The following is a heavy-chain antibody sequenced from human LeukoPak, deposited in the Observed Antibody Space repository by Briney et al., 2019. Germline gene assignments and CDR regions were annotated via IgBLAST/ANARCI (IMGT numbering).Heavy chain of an antibody. Sequence: GGSLRLSCAASGFTFDDYGMSWVRQAPGKGLEWVSGINWNGGSTGYADSVKGRFTISRDNAKNSLYLQMDSLRAEDTALYYCARDRSMTHFDYWGQGTLVTVSS. CDR3: ARDRSMTHFDY. V-gene: IGHV3-20*04. CDR1: GFTFDDYG. J-gene: IGHJ4*02. CDR2: INWNGGST.